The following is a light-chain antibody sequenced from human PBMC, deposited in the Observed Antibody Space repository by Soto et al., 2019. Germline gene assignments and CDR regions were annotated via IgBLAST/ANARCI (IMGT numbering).Light chain of an antibody. CDR1: SSDVGGYKY. Sequence: QSALTQPASVSGSPGQSITISCTGTSSDVGGYKYVSWYQQHPGKAPKLMIYEVSSRPSGVSNRFSGSKSGNTASLTISGLQAEDEADYFCSSYVGDSAYAFGTGTKVTVL. J-gene: IGLJ1*01. V-gene: IGLV2-14*01. CDR2: EVS. CDR3: SSYVGDSAYA.